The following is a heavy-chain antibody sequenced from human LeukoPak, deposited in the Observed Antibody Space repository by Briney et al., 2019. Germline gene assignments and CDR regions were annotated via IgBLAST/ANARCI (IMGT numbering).Heavy chain of an antibody. V-gene: IGHV3-66*01. CDR1: RLTVSRNY. D-gene: IGHD6-13*01. CDR2: IYSGGST. J-gene: IGHJ4*02. CDR3: ARGPHNSSSTFEPQHYFDY. Sequence: GGSLRLSCAASRLTVSRNYMTWVRQAPGKGLEWVSVIYSGGSTYYADSVKGRFTISRDNSKNTLYLQMNSLRVEDTAVYYCARGPHNSSSTFEPQHYFDYWGQGTLVTVSS.